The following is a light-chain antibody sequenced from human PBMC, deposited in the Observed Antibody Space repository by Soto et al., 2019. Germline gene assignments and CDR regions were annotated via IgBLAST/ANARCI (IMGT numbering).Light chain of an antibody. J-gene: IGKJ1*01. V-gene: IGKV3-15*01. CDR2: GAS. Sequence: EIGMTQSPATLSVSPGERATLSCRASQSVSIDLAWYQQTPGQAPRLLIYGASTRATGIPVRFSGSASGTAFTLTISSLQSEYLTVDYCQQYNKWPLTFGHGTKVEIK. CDR3: QQYNKWPLT. CDR1: QSVSID.